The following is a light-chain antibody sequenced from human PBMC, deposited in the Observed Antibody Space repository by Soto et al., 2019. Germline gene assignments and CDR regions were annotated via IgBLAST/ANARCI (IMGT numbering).Light chain of an antibody. CDR2: AAS. V-gene: IGKV1-39*01. CDR1: QSIYSD. CDR3: QQTYSSLGT. Sequence: DIQMTQSQSSLSASVGDRVTITCRASQSIYSDLNWYQQKPGKAPKLLIYAASSLQSGVPSRFSGRGSGTDFTLTISSLQPEAFATYFCQQTYSSLGTFGQGTKLEIK. J-gene: IGKJ2*01.